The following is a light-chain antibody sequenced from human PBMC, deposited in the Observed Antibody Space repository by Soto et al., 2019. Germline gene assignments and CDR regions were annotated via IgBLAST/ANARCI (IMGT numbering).Light chain of an antibody. CDR2: DAS. V-gene: IGKV1-5*01. Sequence: DIQMTQSPSTLSASVGDRVTITCRASQSISSWLAWYQQKPGKAPKLLIYDASSLESGVTSRFSGSGSGTEFTLTISSLQPDDFATYYCQQYNSLSRTFGQGTKVEIK. J-gene: IGKJ1*01. CDR1: QSISSW. CDR3: QQYNSLSRT.